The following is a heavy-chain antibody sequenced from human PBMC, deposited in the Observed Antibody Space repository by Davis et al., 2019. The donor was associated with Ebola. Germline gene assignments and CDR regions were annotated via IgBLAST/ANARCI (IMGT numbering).Heavy chain of an antibody. CDR3: ARGAGGSGYDFFDF. D-gene: IGHD5-12*01. J-gene: IGHJ4*02. CDR1: GGSISRGGSY. V-gene: IGHV4-61*03. CDR2: IYYNGNT. Sequence: PSETLSLTCTVSGGSISRGGSYWTWIRQSPGKGLEWIGYIYYNGNTNYNPSFKSRVTMSVDTSKDHFSLRLRSVTAADTAVYYCARGAGGSGYDFFDFWGQGTLVTVSS.